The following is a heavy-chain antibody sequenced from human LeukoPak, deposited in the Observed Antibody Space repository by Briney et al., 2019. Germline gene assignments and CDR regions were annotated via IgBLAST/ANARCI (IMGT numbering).Heavy chain of an antibody. Sequence: SETLSLTCTVSGGSITSSSYYWGWIRQPPGKGLEWIGSMYYSGSTYYNPSLKSRVTISVDRSKNQFSLKLSSVTAADTAVYYCARDFLGDYDYWGQGTLVTVSS. J-gene: IGHJ4*02. CDR3: ARDFLGDYDY. V-gene: IGHV4-39*07. CDR1: GGSITSSSYY. D-gene: IGHD4-17*01. CDR2: MYYSGST.